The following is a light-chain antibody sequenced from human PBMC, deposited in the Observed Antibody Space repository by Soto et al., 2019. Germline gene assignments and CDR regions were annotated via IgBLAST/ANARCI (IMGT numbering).Light chain of an antibody. CDR2: GGS. Sequence: EIVMTQSPDILSVSPGERVTLACRASQSISRNLAWYQQRPGQSPRLLIYGGSTRATGIPARFSGSGSAPDFTLTISSLQSEDFAISYRQQYNKWPLLTFGHGTRVDIK. J-gene: IGKJ3*01. CDR1: QSISRN. V-gene: IGKV3-15*01. CDR3: QQYNKWPLLT.